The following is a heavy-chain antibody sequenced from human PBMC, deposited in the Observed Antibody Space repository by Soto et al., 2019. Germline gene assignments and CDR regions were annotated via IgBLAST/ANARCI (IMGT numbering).Heavy chain of an antibody. V-gene: IGHV3-48*03. D-gene: IGHD3-3*01. CDR2: ISSSGSTI. J-gene: IGHJ4*02. CDR1: GFTFSSYE. Sequence: VQLVESGGGLVQPGGSLRLSCAASGFTFSSYEMNWVRQAPGKGLEWVSYISSSGSTIYYADSVKGRFTISRDNAKKSLYLQMNSLRAEDTAVYYCARGPREYNFWSDWGQGTLVTVSS. CDR3: ARGPREYNFWSD.